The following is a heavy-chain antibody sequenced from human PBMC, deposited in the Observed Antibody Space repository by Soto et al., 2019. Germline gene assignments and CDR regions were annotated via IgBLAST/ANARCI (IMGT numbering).Heavy chain of an antibody. D-gene: IGHD3-16*01. J-gene: IGHJ6*02. Sequence: QVQLVQSGAEVKKPGSSVRVSCKASGTIFSSYTISWVRQAPGQGLEWMGRIIPILGETNSAQKFQVRVTLTADKSTNTAYMDLNSLRLEDTGLYYCARGLGGRMDDWGQCTTFTVSS. CDR2: IIPILGET. CDR1: GTIFSSYT. V-gene: IGHV1-69*02. CDR3: ARGLGGRMDD.